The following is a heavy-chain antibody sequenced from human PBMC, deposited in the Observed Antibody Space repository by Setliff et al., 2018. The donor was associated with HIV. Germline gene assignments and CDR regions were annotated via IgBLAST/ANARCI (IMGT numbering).Heavy chain of an antibody. D-gene: IGHD3-10*01. J-gene: IGHJ3*02. CDR3: ARVSSFNKIIREAFDI. CDR1: GYTFTGSF. Sequence: ASVKVSCKASGYTFTGSFIHWVRQATGQGLEWMGQINPNRGDTKSHHKFADRLIMSRDTSLTTVYMELTSLRSDDTAVYYCARVSSFNKIIREAFDIWGQGTLVTVSS. V-gene: IGHV1-2*06. CDR2: INPNRGDT.